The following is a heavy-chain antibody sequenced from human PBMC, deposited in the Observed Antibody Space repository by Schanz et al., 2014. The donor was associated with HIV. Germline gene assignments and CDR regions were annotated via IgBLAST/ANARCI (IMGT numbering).Heavy chain of an antibody. J-gene: IGHJ5*02. V-gene: IGHV4-34*02. CDR3: ARDDVLDSLAS. Sequence: QVQLQQWGAGLLKPSETLSLTCAVYGSSVTYFYWTWIRQSPGKGLEWIAEVNHSGDTNYNPSLKSRVTISVDTSKNQFSLKLDSVTAADTAVYYCARDDVLDSLASWGQGTLVTVSS. CDR1: GSSVTYFY. D-gene: IGHD2-21*01. CDR2: VNHSGDT.